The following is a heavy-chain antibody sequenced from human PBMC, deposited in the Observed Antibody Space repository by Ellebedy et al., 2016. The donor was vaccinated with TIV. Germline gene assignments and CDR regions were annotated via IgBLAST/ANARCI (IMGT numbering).Heavy chain of an antibody. J-gene: IGHJ3*02. D-gene: IGHD2/OR15-2a*01. CDR2: IGTAGDT. Sequence: GGSLRLSXAASGFTFSTYDMNWVRLAPGKGLEWVSAIGTAGDTYYTDSVKGRFTISRENAKNSLYLQMNSLRAGDTAVYYCARGEYSDTPLDAFDMWGQGTMVTVSS. V-gene: IGHV3-13*01. CDR3: ARGEYSDTPLDAFDM. CDR1: GFTFSTYD.